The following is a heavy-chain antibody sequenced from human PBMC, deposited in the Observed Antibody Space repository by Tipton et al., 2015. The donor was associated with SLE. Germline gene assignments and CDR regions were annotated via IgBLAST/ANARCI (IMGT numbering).Heavy chain of an antibody. CDR3: AREEGYFDSRVDYYDN. V-gene: IGHV1-46*01. CDR1: GYTFTNYY. D-gene: IGHD3-22*01. CDR2: IDPTGGFT. J-gene: IGHJ4*02. Sequence: QLVQSGAEVKKPGASLMVSCKASGYTFTNYYMHWLRQAPGQGLEWLGFIDPTGGFTTYSHLFQGRITVTSDTSTSTVSMELSSLRSEDTAGYYCAREEGYFDSRVDYYDNWGQGTLVTVSS.